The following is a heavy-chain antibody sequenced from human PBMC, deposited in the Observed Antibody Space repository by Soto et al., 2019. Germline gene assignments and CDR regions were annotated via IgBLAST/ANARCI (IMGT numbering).Heavy chain of an antibody. D-gene: IGHD1-1*01. J-gene: IGHJ1*01. CDR3: AKPGTRSQYFQH. V-gene: IGHV3-30*18. CDR1: GFTFSSYG. CDR2: ISYDGSNK. Sequence: QVQLVESGGGVVQPGRSLRLSCAASGFTFSSYGMHWVRQAPGKGLEWVAVISYDGSNKYYADSVKGRFTISRDNSKNTLYLQMNSLRAEDTAVYYCAKPGTRSQYFQHWGQGTLVTVSS.